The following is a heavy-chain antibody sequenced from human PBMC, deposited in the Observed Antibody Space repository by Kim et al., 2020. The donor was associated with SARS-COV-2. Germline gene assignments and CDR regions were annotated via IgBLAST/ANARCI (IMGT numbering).Heavy chain of an antibody. D-gene: IGHD1-26*01. CDR3: ARGSGWWELLRCLDY. CDR2: INHSGST. Sequence: SETLSLTCAVYGGSFSGYYWSWIRQPPGKGLEWIGEINHSGSTNYNPSLKSRVTISVDTSKNQFSLKLSSVTAADTAVYYCARGSGWWELLRCLDYWGQG. J-gene: IGHJ4*02. V-gene: IGHV4-34*01. CDR1: GGSFSGYY.